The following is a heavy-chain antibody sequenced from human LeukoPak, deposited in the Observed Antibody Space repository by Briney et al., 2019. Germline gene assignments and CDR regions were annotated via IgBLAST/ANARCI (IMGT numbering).Heavy chain of an antibody. V-gene: IGHV4-59*12. J-gene: IGHJ4*02. D-gene: IGHD1-26*01. Sequence: WETLSLTCTVSLDSTTSNFWSWVRQPPGKGLEWIGDIHRSGSTNYNPSLQSRVTISIDRSKNQIALELSSVTAADTAVYYCAREMVGGFTPGAYWGQGTLVTVSS. CDR3: AREMVGGFTPGAY. CDR1: LDSTTSNF. CDR2: IHRSGST.